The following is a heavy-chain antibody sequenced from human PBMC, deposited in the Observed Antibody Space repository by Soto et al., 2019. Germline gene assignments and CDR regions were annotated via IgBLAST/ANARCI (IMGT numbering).Heavy chain of an antibody. CDR2: ISGSGGST. V-gene: IGHV3-23*01. Sequence: GGSLRLSCAASGFTFSSYAMSWVRQAPGKGLEWVSAISGSGGSTYYADSVKGRFTISRDNSKNTLYLQMNSLRAEDTAVYYCAKDYPGSYYGDDAFDIWGQGTMVTVS. CDR3: AKDYPGSYYGDDAFDI. D-gene: IGHD1-26*01. CDR1: GFTFSSYA. J-gene: IGHJ3*02.